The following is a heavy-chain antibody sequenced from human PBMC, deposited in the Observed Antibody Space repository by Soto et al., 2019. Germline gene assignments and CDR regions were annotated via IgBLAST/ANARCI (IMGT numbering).Heavy chain of an antibody. CDR3: ARGPYRGLWFDP. CDR2: IYYSGST. V-gene: IGHV4-30-2*05. CDR1: GGSISSGGYS. D-gene: IGHD4-4*01. J-gene: IGHJ5*02. Sequence: SETLSLTCAVSGGSISSGGYSWSWIRQPPGKGLEWIGYIYYSGSTYYNPSLKSRVTISVDTSKNQFSLKLSSVTAADTAVYYCARGPYRGLWFDPWGQGTLVTVSS.